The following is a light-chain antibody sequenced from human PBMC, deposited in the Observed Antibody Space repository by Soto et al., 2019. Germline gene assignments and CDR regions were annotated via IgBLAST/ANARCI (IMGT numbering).Light chain of an antibody. V-gene: IGLV1-47*01. CDR2: RNS. Sequence: QSVLTQPPSASGNPGQTVTISCSGSSSNIGINYVYWYQQLSGTAPKLLIYRNSQRPSGIPDRFSGSKSGTSASLAISGLRSEDEADYYCAAWDDSLGSHAVFGGGTQLTVL. J-gene: IGLJ7*01. CDR3: AAWDDSLGSHAV. CDR1: SSNIGINY.